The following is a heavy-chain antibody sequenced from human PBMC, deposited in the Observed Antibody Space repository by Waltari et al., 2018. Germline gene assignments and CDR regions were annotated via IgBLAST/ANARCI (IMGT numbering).Heavy chain of an antibody. CDR2: IYYSGST. CDR3: ARVPGYSSSWFGGQYYFDY. V-gene: IGHV4-34*11. J-gene: IGHJ4*02. CDR1: GGSFSGYY. Sequence: QVQLQQWGAGLLKPSETLSLTCAVYGGSFSGYYWSWIRQPPGKGLEWIGYIYYSGSTNYNPSLKSRVTISVDTSKNQFSLKLSSVTVADTAVYYCARVPGYSSSWFGGQYYFDYWGQGTLVTVSS. D-gene: IGHD6-13*01.